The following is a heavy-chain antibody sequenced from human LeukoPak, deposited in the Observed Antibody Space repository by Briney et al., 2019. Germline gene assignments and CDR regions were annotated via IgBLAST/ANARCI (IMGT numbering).Heavy chain of an antibody. CDR1: GFTFSSYA. V-gene: IGHV3-30-3*01. CDR2: ISYDGSNK. Sequence: GGSLRLSCAASGFTFSSYAMHWVRQAPGKGLERVAVISYDGSNKYYADSVKGRFTISRDNSKNTLYLQMNSLRAEDTAVYYCARVRYDFWSGFDYWGQGTLVTVSS. J-gene: IGHJ4*02. D-gene: IGHD3-3*01. CDR3: ARVRYDFWSGFDY.